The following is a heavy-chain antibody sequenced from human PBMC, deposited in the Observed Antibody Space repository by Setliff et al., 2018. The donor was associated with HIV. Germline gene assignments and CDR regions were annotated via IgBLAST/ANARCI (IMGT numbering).Heavy chain of an antibody. CDR3: ARYSTLTTNFDY. D-gene: IGHD4-17*01. CDR2: IPHNGGT. V-gene: IGHV4-39*07. Sequence: SETLSLTCTVSGGSIRVDNYFWGWIRQPPGKGLEWIATIPHNGGTYYNPDPSLTGRVTISVDTSKNQFSLKLAFVTAADTAVYYCARYSTLTTNFDYWGQGTLVTVS. CDR1: GGSIRVDNYF. J-gene: IGHJ4*02.